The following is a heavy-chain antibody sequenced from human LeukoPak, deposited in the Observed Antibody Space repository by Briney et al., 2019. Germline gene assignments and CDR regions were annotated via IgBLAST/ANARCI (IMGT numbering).Heavy chain of an antibody. CDR3: ARDRQWLVYDY. CDR2: ISSSSSTI. D-gene: IGHD6-19*01. J-gene: IGHJ4*02. Sequence: PGGSLRLSFAASGFTFSSYSMNWVRQAPGKGLEWVSYISSSSSTIYYADSVKGRFTISRDNAKNSLYLQMNSLRAEDTAVYYCARDRQWLVYDYWGQGTLVTVSS. V-gene: IGHV3-48*04. CDR1: GFTFSSYS.